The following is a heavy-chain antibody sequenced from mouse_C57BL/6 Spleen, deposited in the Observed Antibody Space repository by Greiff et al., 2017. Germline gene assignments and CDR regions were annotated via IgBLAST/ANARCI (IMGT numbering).Heavy chain of an antibody. CDR2: IDPEDGDT. Sequence: VQLQQSGAELVRPGASVKLSCTASGFNITDYYMHWVKQRPEQGLEWIGRIDPEDGDTEYAPKFQGKATMTADTSSNTAYLQLSSLTSEDTAVYYCTTLYVDGSSYVYFDYWGQGTTLTVSS. V-gene: IGHV14-1*01. D-gene: IGHD1-1*01. CDR1: GFNITDYY. CDR3: TTLYVDGSSYVYFDY. J-gene: IGHJ2*01.